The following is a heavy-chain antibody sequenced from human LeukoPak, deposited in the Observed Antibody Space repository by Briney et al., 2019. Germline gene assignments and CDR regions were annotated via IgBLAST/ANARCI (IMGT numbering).Heavy chain of an antibody. J-gene: IGHJ3*02. CDR2: INPSGGST. D-gene: IGHD3-22*01. CDR3: ARTPIVVVITTFIGAFDI. Sequence: GASVKVSCKASGYTFTSYYMHWVRQAPGQGLEWMGIINPSGGSTSYAQKLQGRVTMTTDTSTSTAYMELRSLRSDDTAVYYCARTPIVVVITTFIGAFDIWGQGTMVTVSS. V-gene: IGHV1-46*01. CDR1: GYTFTSYY.